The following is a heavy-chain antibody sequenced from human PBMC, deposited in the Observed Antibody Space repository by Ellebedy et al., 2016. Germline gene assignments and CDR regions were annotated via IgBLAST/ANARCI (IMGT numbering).Heavy chain of an antibody. Sequence: GGSLRLSCAASGFTFSDHYMDWVRQAPGKGLEWVGRIRNKDNSYTTEYAASVKARFTISRDDSKNTLYLQMNSLETEDTAVYYCTTAAPADYWGQGTLVTVSS. CDR1: GFTFSDHY. CDR2: IRNKDNSYTT. V-gene: IGHV3-72*01. J-gene: IGHJ4*02. CDR3: TTAAPADY.